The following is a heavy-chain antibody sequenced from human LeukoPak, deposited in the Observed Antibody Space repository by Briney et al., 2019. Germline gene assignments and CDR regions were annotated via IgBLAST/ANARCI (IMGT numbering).Heavy chain of an antibody. V-gene: IGHV4-30-4*01. D-gene: IGHD6-19*01. CDR1: GGSISSGDYY. CDR2: IYYSGST. Sequence: SQTLSLTCTVSGGSISSGDYYWSWIRQPPGKGLEWIVYIYYSGSTYYNPSLKSRVTISVDTSKNQFSLKLSSVTAADTAVYYCARAHGYSSGWCFDYWGQGTLVTVSS. J-gene: IGHJ4*02. CDR3: ARAHGYSSGWCFDY.